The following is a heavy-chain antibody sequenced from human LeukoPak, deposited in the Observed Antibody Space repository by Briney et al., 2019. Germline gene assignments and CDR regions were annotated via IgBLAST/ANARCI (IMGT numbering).Heavy chain of an antibody. J-gene: IGHJ5*02. CDR3: ARVDSGYDYGWFDP. CDR2: MNPNSGNT. V-gene: IGHV1-8*01. Sequence: ASVKVSCKASGYTLTSYDINWVRQATGQGLEWMGWMNPNSGNTGYAQKFQGRVTMTRNTSISTAYMELSSLRSEDTAVYYCARVDSGYDYGWFDPWGQGTLVTVSS. D-gene: IGHD5-12*01. CDR1: GYTLTSYD.